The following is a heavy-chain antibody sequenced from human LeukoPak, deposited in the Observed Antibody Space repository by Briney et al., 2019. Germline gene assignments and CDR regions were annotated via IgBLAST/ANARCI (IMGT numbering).Heavy chain of an antibody. D-gene: IGHD5-24*01. Sequence: QPGGSLRLSCAASGFTFSSYAMSWVRQAPGKGLEWVSAISGSGGSTYYADSVKGRFTISRDNSKNTLYVQMNSLRAEDTAVYYCAKGTNSRDGYNSPEFYWGQGTLVTVSS. CDR3: AKGTNSRDGYNSPEFY. CDR2: ISGSGGST. V-gene: IGHV3-23*01. CDR1: GFTFSSYA. J-gene: IGHJ4*02.